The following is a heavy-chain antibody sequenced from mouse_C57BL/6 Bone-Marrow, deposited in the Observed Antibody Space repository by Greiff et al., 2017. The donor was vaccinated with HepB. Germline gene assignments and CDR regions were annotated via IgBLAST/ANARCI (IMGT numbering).Heavy chain of an antibody. CDR3: AREGYRSWFAY. D-gene: IGHD2-2*01. CDR2: IYPGDGDT. V-gene: IGHV1-80*01. Sequence: QVQLKESGAELVKPGASVKISCKASGYAFSSYWMSWVKQRPGKGLEWIGQIYPGDGDTNYNGKFKGKATLTADKSSSTAYMQLSSLTSEDSAVYFCAREGYRSWFAYWGQGTLVTVSA. J-gene: IGHJ3*01. CDR1: GYAFSSYW.